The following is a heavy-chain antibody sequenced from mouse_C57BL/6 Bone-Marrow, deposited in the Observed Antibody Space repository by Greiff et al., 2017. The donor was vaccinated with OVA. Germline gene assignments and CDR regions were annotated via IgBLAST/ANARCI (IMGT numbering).Heavy chain of an antibody. V-gene: IGHV1-18*01. Sequence: EVKLQESGPELVKPGASVKIPCKASGYTFTDYNMDWVKQSHGKSLEWIGDINPNNGGTIYNQKFKGKATLTVDKSSSTAYMELRSLTSEDTAVYYCARGTYYGSSYFDYWGQGTTLTVSS. J-gene: IGHJ2*01. CDR1: GYTFTDYN. D-gene: IGHD1-1*01. CDR3: ARGTYYGSSYFDY. CDR2: INPNNGGT.